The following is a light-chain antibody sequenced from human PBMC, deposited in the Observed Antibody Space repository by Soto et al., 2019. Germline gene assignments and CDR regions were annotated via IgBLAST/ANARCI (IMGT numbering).Light chain of an antibody. CDR2: LGS. CDR1: QSLLHSNGYNY. J-gene: IGKJ4*01. CDR3: NQALQTPS. Sequence: ESVMTQSPLSLSVTPGEPASISCRSSQSLLHSNGYNYLDWYLQKPGQSPQLLIYLGSFRAAGVPDRFSGSGSGTNFTLKISRVEAADVGVYYCNQALQTPSFGGGTKVEIK. V-gene: IGKV2-28*01.